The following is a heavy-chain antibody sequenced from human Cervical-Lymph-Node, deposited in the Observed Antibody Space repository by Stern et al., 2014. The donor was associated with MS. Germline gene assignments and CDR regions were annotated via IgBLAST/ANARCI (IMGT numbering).Heavy chain of an antibody. CDR3: AAASTTSSASPFDY. J-gene: IGHJ4*02. CDR2: VNPNTGAT. Sequence: QVQLVQSGAEVKKPGASLKVSCQTSRYTFTAYSFHWVRQAPGQGLQWMGWVNPNTGATTYAKQFRGRVTMTRDSSINTAYMELSRLTSDDTAAYYCAAASTTSSASPFDYWGQGTLLTVSS. D-gene: IGHD6-19*01. CDR1: RYTFTAYS. V-gene: IGHV1-2*02.